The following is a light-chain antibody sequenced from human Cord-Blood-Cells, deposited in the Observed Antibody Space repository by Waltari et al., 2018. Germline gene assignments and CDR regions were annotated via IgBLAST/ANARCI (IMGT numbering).Light chain of an antibody. J-gene: IGLJ2*01. Sequence: QSVLTQPPSASGTPGQRVTIACSGSSSNIGSNTVNWYQQLPGTAPKLLTYSNNRRPSGVPDRFSGSKSGTSASLAISGLQSEDEADYYCAAWDDSLKGVVFGGGTKLTVL. V-gene: IGLV1-44*01. CDR2: SNN. CDR3: AAWDDSLKGVV. CDR1: SSNIGSNT.